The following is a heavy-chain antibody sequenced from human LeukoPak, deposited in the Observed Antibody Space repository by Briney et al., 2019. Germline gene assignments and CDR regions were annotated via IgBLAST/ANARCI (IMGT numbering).Heavy chain of an antibody. CDR1: GGSVSGYY. J-gene: IGHJ4*02. D-gene: IGHD3-22*01. CDR3: ARQGLRDSSGYYLLHFDY. V-gene: IGHV4-39*01. CDR2: IYYSGST. Sequence: PSETLSLTCAVYGGSVSGYYWGWIRQPPGKGLEWIGSIYYSGSTCYNPSLKSRVTISVDTSKNQFSLKLSSVTAADTAVYYCARQGLRDSSGYYLLHFDYWGQGTLVTVSS.